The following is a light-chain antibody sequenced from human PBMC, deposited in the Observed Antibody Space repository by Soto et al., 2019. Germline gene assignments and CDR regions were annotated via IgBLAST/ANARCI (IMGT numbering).Light chain of an antibody. Sequence: EIVLTQSPATLSLSPGERATLSCRASQSVATSLAWYQQKPGQVPRLLIYDASNRATDIPARFSGSGSGTDFTLTISSLEPEDFAVYFCQQRSNWPPWTFGQGTKVEI. V-gene: IGKV3-11*01. CDR1: QSVATS. CDR2: DAS. CDR3: QQRSNWPPWT. J-gene: IGKJ1*01.